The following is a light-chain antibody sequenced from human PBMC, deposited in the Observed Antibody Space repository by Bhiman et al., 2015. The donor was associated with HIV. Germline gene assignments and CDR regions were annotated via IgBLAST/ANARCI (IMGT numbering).Light chain of an antibody. V-gene: IGLV6-57*01. Sequence: NFMLTQPHSVSESPGRTVTISCTRSSGSIASNYVQWYQQRPGSSPTTVVYQYNQRPSGVPDRFSGSIDSSSNSASLTISGLKTEDEADYYCQTYDDSDSTIHWVFGGGTKLTVL. CDR2: QYN. J-gene: IGLJ3*02. CDR3: QTYDDSDSTIHWV. CDR1: SGSIASNY.